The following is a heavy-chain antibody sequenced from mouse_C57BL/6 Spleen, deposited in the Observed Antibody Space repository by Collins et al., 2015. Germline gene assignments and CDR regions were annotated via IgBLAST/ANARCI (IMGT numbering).Heavy chain of an antibody. J-gene: IGHJ2*01. CDR2: ISSGGSYT. V-gene: IGHV5-9-1*01. CDR3: AREDYGSSYFDY. Sequence: EVMLVESGGGLVKPGGSLKLSCAASGFTFSSYAMSWVRQTPEKRLEWVATISSGGSYTYYPDGVKGRFTISRDNAKNTLYLQMSSLRSEDTAMYYCAREDYGSSYFDYWGQGTTLTVSS. CDR1: GFTFSSYA. D-gene: IGHD1-1*01.